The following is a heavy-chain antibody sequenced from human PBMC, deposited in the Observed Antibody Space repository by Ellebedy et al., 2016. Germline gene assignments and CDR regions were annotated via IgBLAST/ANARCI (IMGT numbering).Heavy chain of an antibody. CDR1: GDSVSSNSAA. J-gene: IGHJ6*02. CDR3: ARVGWQWLVRGYGMDV. D-gene: IGHD6-19*01. Sequence: SQTLSLTCAISGDSVSSNSAAWNWIRQSPSRGLEWLGRTYYRSKWYNDYAVSVKSRITINPDTSKNQFSLQLNSVTPEDTAVYYCARVGWQWLVRGYGMDVWGQGTTVTVSS. V-gene: IGHV6-1*01. CDR2: TYYRSKWYN.